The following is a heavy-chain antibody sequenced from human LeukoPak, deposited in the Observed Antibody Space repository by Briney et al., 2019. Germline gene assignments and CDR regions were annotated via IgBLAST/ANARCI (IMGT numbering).Heavy chain of an antibody. V-gene: IGHV4-34*01. CDR3: ASRRYDYSNKGPFDY. J-gene: IGHJ4*02. CDR2: INHSGST. CDR1: GGSFSGYY. D-gene: IGHD4-11*01. Sequence: SETLSLTCAVYGGSFSGYYWSWIRQPPGKGLEWTGEINHSGSTNYNPFLKSRVTISVDTSKNQFSLKLSSVTAADTAVYYCASRRYDYSNKGPFDYWGQGTLVTVSS.